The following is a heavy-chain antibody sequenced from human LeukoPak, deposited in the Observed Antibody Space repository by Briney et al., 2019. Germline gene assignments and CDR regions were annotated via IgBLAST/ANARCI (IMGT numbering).Heavy chain of an antibody. CDR3: AREDLDYGGNSDY. J-gene: IGHJ4*02. CDR2: ISSSSTTI. V-gene: IGHV3-48*04. D-gene: IGHD4-23*01. CDR1: GFNLISYS. Sequence: GGSLRLSCTASGFNLISYSMNWVRQAPGKGLEWVSYISSSSTTIYYVGSVKGRFTISRDNAKNSLYLQMNSLRAEDTAVYYCAREDLDYGGNSDYWGQGTLVTVSS.